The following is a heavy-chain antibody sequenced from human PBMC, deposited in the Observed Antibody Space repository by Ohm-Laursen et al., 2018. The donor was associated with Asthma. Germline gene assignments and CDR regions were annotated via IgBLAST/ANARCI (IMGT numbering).Heavy chain of an antibody. Sequence: SLRLSCAASGFTFRSYAMHWVRQAPGKGLEWLAVISYDSSLKYYADSVNGRFTVSRDDSKNTLYLQMNSLRPDDTAVYYCARDVMEWYLPAFDFWGQGTLVTVSS. CDR2: ISYDSSLK. V-gene: IGHV3-30-3*01. J-gene: IGHJ4*02. CDR1: GFTFRSYA. D-gene: IGHD3-3*01. CDR3: ARDVMEWYLPAFDF.